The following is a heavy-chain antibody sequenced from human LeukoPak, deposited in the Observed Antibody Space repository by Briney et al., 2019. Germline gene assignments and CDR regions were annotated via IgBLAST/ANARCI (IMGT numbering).Heavy chain of an antibody. CDR2: ISWNSGSI. J-gene: IGHJ6*02. CDR3: AKDYYGMDV. V-gene: IGHV3-9*01. Sequence: GGSLRLSCAASGFTFDDYAMHWVRQAPGKGLEWVSGISWNSGSIGCADSVKGRFTISRDNAKNSLYLQMNSLRAEDTALYYCAKDYYGMDVWGQGTTVTVSS. CDR1: GFTFDDYA.